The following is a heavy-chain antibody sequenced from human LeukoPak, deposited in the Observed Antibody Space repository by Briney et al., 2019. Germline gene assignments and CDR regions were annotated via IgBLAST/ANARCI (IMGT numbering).Heavy chain of an antibody. V-gene: IGHV3-30*03. CDR2: ISYDGSNK. D-gene: IGHD3-3*01. CDR3: ARLPIVLRSGDY. CDR1: GFTFSSYG. J-gene: IGHJ4*02. Sequence: GRSLRLSCAASGFTFSSYGMHWVRQAPGKGLEWVAVISYDGSNKYYADSVKGRFTISRDNSKNTLYLQMNSLRAEDTAVYYCARLPIVLRSGDYWGQGTLVTVSS.